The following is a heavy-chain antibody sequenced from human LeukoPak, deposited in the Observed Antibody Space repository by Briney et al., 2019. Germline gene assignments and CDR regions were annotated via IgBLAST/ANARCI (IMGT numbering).Heavy chain of an antibody. J-gene: IGHJ3*02. CDR1: GYTFTAYY. CDR2: INPNSGGT. D-gene: IGHD4-23*01. Sequence: ASVKVSCKASGYTFTAYYIHWVRQAPGQGLEWMGWINPNSGGTNYALKFRGRVTMTRDTSISTASMELSRLISDDTAVYYCARPQDHGGNVENFNIWGQGTMVIVSS. CDR3: ARPQDHGGNVENFNI. V-gene: IGHV1-2*02.